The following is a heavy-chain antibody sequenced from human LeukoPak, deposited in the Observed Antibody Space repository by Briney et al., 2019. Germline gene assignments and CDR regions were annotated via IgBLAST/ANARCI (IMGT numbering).Heavy chain of an antibody. CDR3: ARGRDGGF. Sequence: PGGSLRLSCAASGFTYDNYWMSWVRQAPGKGLEWVASIKQDGGEIYYVDSVRGRFIISGDNAKKSVYLQMNSLRAEDTAMYYCARGRDGGFWGQGTLVTVSS. J-gene: IGHJ4*02. CDR2: IKQDGGEI. V-gene: IGHV3-7*03. CDR1: GFTYDNYW. D-gene: IGHD3-16*01.